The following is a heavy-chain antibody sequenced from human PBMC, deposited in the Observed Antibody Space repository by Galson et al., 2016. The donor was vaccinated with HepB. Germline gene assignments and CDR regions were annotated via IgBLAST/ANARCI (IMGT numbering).Heavy chain of an antibody. Sequence: SETLSLTCTVSGGSISSNSYYWGWIRQPPGKGLEWIGSIYYSGSTYYNPSLKSRVTISVDTSKSQFSLKLSSVTAADTAVYYCARGEVEAHDSSGQNWFDPWGQGTLVTVSS. CDR1: GGSISSNSYY. V-gene: IGHV4-39*07. D-gene: IGHD3-22*01. J-gene: IGHJ5*02. CDR2: IYYSGST. CDR3: ARGEVEAHDSSGQNWFDP.